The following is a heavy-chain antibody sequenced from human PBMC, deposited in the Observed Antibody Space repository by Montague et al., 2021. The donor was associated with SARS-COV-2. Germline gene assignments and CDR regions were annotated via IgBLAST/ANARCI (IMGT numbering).Heavy chain of an antibody. D-gene: IGHD1-26*01. CDR2: RYYRSKWYN. CDR3: ARTSASSDY. J-gene: IGHJ4*02. Sequence: CAISGDSVARNSATWNWVRQSPSRGLEGLGRRYYRSKWYNDYAVSVKSRITINPDTSKNQISLQLNSVTPEDTAVYYCARTSASSDYWGPGTLVTVSS. CDR1: GDSVARNSAT. V-gene: IGHV6-1*01.